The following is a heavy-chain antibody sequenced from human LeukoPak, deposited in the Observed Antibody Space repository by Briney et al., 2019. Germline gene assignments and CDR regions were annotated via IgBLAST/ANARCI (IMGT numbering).Heavy chain of an antibody. V-gene: IGHV4-59*01. CDR1: GDSISSYY. D-gene: IGHD3-3*01. CDR3: ARGAGLRVRFLERDYYYMDV. CDR2: IYYSGST. Sequence: PSETLSLTCTVSGDSISSYYCSWIRQPPGKGLEWIGYIYYSGSTSYNPSLKSRVTISLDTSNNQFSLKLRSVTAADTAVYYCARGAGLRVRFLERDYYYMDVWGKGTTVTVSS. J-gene: IGHJ6*03.